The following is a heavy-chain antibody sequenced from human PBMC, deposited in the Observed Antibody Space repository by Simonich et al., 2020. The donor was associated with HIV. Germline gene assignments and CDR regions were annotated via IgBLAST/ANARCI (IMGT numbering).Heavy chain of an antibody. V-gene: IGHV3-9*01. D-gene: IGHD3-10*01. Sequence: EVQLVESGGGLVQPGRSLRLSCAASGFTFDDYAMHGVRQAPGKGREWVSGVSWNSGSRGYADSVKGRFTISRDNAKNSLYLQMNSLRAEDTALYYCAKDKGAYYGSGSPVYWGQGTLVTVSS. CDR2: VSWNSGSR. J-gene: IGHJ4*02. CDR3: AKDKGAYYGSGSPVY. CDR1: GFTFDDYA.